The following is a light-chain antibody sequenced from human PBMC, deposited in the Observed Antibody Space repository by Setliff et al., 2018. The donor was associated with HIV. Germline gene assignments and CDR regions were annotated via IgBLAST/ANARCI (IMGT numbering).Light chain of an antibody. CDR3: QQRTNWPLT. CDR1: QSVSRY. V-gene: IGKV3-11*01. Sequence: EIVLTQSPATLSLSPGETATLSCRASQSVSRYLAWYQKKPGQGPRLLIYDASNRATGIPARFSGSGSGTDFTLTISSLEPEDFAVYYCQQRTNWPLTFGGGT. CDR2: DAS. J-gene: IGKJ4*01.